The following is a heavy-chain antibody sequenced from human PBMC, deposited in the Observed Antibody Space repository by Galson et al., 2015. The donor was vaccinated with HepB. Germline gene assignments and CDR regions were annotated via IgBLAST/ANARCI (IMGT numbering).Heavy chain of an antibody. J-gene: IGHJ4*02. V-gene: IGHV3-7*01. CDR3: ATANDYRLDY. D-gene: IGHD1-1*01. CDR2: INQDGSQS. Sequence: SLRLSCAASGFTFSRSWMGWVRQAPGKGMECVANINQDGSQSSSVDSVKGRFTISRDNAKNSLFLQMNSLRVEDTAVYYCATANDYRLDYWGQGTLLTVSS. CDR1: GFTFSRSW.